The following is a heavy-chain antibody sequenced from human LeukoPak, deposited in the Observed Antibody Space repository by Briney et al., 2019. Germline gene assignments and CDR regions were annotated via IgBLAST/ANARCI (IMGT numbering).Heavy chain of an antibody. V-gene: IGHV4-61*01. CDR2: IYYSGST. CDR1: GGSVSSGSYY. CDR3: AREGREGVDY. Sequence: SETLSLTCTVSGGSVSSGSYYWSWIRQPPGKGLEWIGYIYYSGSTNYNPSLKSRVTISVDTSKNQFSLKLSSVTAADTAVYYCAREGREGVDYWGQGTLVTVSS. D-gene: IGHD5-24*01. J-gene: IGHJ4*02.